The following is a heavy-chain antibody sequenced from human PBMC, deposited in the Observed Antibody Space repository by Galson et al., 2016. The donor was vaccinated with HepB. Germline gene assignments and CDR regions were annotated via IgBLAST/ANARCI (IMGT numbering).Heavy chain of an antibody. J-gene: IGHJ6*04. CDR2: ISYDESS. Sequence: SVRLSCAASGFSFSNYVIHWVRQAPGKGLEWAALISYDESSDYADSVKGRFTISRDNSKNTVYLQMNTLRAEDTGVYFCARGRKRGVPVYGTGYYGMDVWGKGTTVTASS. D-gene: IGHD6-19*01. CDR1: GFSFSNYV. V-gene: IGHV3-30-3*01. CDR3: ARGRKRGVPVYGTGYYGMDV.